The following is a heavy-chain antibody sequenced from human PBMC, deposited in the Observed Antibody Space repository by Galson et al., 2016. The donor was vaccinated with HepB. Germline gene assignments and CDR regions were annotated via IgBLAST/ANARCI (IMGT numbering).Heavy chain of an antibody. D-gene: IGHD3-3*01. CDR3: ARSFGRTSSLFVDS. CDR2: ISGSSGIT. J-gene: IGHJ4*02. Sequence: SLRLSCAASGFTLNDHAMSWVRQATGTGLEWVSGISGSSGITFYADSVEGRFIISRDPSKNILDLHMNSLRVEDTAMYFCARSFGRTSSLFVDSWGQGTLVTVSS. V-gene: IGHV3-23*01. CDR1: GFTLNDHA.